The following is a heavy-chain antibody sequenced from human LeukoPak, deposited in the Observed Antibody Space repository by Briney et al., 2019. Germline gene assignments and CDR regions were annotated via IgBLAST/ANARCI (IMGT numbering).Heavy chain of an antibody. CDR3: ARVGLAAAGIDY. Sequence: GGSLRLSCAASGFIFSSYAMHWVRQAPGKGLEWVAVISYDGSNKYYADSVKGRFTISRDNSKNTLYLQMNSLRAEDTAVYYCARVGLAAAGIDYWGQGTLVTVSS. J-gene: IGHJ4*02. V-gene: IGHV3-30-3*01. D-gene: IGHD6-13*01. CDR2: ISYDGSNK. CDR1: GFIFSSYA.